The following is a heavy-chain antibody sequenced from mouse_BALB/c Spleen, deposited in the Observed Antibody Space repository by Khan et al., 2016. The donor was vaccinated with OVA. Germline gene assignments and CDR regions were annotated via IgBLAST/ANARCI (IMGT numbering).Heavy chain of an antibody. Sequence: VRLQQSGPDLVKPGASVKISCKASGYSFTLYYMSWVRQSHGKSLEWIGRINPSTDNINYNQEFKGRAILTVDKSSNTAYMELRSLTSEDSAVYFCARGYGFFASWGQGTLVTVSA. CDR2: INPSTDNI. CDR1: GYSFTLYY. CDR3: ARGYGFFAS. J-gene: IGHJ3*01. V-gene: IGHV1-26*01. D-gene: IGHD1-2*01.